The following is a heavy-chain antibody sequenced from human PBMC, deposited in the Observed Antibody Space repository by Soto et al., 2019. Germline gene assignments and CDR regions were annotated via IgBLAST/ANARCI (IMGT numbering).Heavy chain of an antibody. CDR3: VRATYLSDSSGYTRCFDY. V-gene: IGHV3-72*01. CDR2: SRDKPQGYST. D-gene: IGHD3-22*01. Sequence: RRLSCAVSGFTLSDHYIDWVRQAPGKGLEWGGRSRDKPQGYSTAYAASVKGRFTTSRAESKNSAYLQMNSLKTEDTAVYYCVRATYLSDSSGYTRCFDYGGQGXLVTVPS. J-gene: IGHJ4*02. CDR1: GFTLSDHY.